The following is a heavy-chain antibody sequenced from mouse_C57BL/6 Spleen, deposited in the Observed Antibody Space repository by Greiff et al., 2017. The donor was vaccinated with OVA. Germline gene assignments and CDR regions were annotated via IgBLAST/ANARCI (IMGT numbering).Heavy chain of an antibody. J-gene: IGHJ4*01. V-gene: IGHV1-9*01. Sequence: VKLMESGAELMKPGASVKLSCKATGYTFTGYWIEWVKQRPGHGLEWIGEILPGSGSTNYNEKFKGKATFTADTSSNTAYMQLSSLTTEDSAIYYCASGITTVVASYYYAMDYWGQGTSVTVSS. D-gene: IGHD1-1*01. CDR3: ASGITTVVASYYYAMDY. CDR2: ILPGSGST. CDR1: GYTFTGYW.